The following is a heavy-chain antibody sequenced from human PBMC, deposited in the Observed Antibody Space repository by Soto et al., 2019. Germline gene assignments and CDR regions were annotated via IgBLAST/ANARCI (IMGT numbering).Heavy chain of an antibody. Sequence: SQTLSLTCAITGDSVSGNSAGWSWVRQSPSRGLEWLGRTYYRSKWYYEYAVSVRGRITINPDTSKNQYSLQLNAVTPEDTAVYFCARGEQYSGRSFDYWGQGTLVTVSS. CDR2: TYYRSKWYY. D-gene: IGHD1-26*01. CDR1: GDSVSGNSAG. J-gene: IGHJ4*01. V-gene: IGHV6-1*01. CDR3: ARGEQYSGRSFDY.